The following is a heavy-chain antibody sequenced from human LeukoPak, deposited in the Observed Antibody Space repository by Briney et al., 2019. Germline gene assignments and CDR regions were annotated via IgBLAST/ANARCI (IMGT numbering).Heavy chain of an antibody. CDR1: GFTFSDHY. V-gene: IGHV3-72*01. CDR3: ARGHCTGGSCYSGAN. J-gene: IGHJ4*02. D-gene: IGHD2-15*01. CDR2: IRNKANSYTT. Sequence: GGSLRLSCAASGFTFSDHYMDWVRQAPGKGLEWVGRIRNKANSYTTEYAASVKGRFTISRDDSKNSLDQQMNGLQTEDTAVYYCARGHCTGGSCYSGANWGQGTLVTVSS.